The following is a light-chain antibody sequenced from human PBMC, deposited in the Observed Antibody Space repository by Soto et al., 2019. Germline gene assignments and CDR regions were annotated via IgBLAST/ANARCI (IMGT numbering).Light chain of an antibody. J-gene: IGLJ1*01. Sequence: QSALNQPASVSGSPGQSITIYCTGTSSDVGGYNYVSWYQQYPGKAPKLMIYDINNRPSEVSSRFSGSKSGNPASLTISRRQADDQADYYCGSYRDSNAALFGTWTKVTVL. CDR3: GSYRDSNAAL. CDR2: DIN. CDR1: SSDVGGYNY. V-gene: IGLV2-14*03.